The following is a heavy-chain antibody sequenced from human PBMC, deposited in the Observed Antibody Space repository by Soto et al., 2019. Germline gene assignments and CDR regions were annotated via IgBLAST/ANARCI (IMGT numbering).Heavy chain of an antibody. Sequence: GGSLRLSCAASGFTFSSYSMNWVRQAPGKGLEWVSYISSSSSTIYYADSVKGRFTISRDNAKNSLYLQMNSLRAEDTAVYYCARFYYDSSGYLPSPDYYYYGMDVWGQGTTVTGSS. CDR1: GFTFSSYS. J-gene: IGHJ6*02. D-gene: IGHD3-22*01. CDR2: ISSSSSTI. V-gene: IGHV3-48*01. CDR3: ARFYYDSSGYLPSPDYYYYGMDV.